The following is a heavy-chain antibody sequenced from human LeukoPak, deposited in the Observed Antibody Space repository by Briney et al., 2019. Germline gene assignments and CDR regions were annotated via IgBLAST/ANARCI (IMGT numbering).Heavy chain of an antibody. V-gene: IGHV5-51*01. D-gene: IGHD5-24*01. CDR1: GYSFTSYW. CDR3: AREGDGEMATIDNFDY. CDR2: IYPGDSDT. Sequence: GESLQISCQGSGYSFTSYWIGWVRPMPGKGLEWMGIIYPGDSDTRYSPSFQGQVTISADKSISTAYLQWSSLKASDTAMYYCAREGDGEMATIDNFDYWGQGTLVTVSS. J-gene: IGHJ4*02.